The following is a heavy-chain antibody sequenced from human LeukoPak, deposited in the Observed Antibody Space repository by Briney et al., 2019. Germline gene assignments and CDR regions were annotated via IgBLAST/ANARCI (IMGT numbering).Heavy chain of an antibody. CDR1: GGSISSGGYS. D-gene: IGHD5-12*01. CDR2: IYYSGNT. Sequence: SETLSLTCAVSGGSISSGGYSWSWIRQPPGKGLEWIGYIYYSGNTYYNPSLKSRVTISIDRSKSQFSLKLSSVTAADTAVYYCARGPLDSGYTYFDYWGQGTLVSVAS. J-gene: IGHJ4*02. CDR3: ARGPLDSGYTYFDY. V-gene: IGHV4-30-2*01.